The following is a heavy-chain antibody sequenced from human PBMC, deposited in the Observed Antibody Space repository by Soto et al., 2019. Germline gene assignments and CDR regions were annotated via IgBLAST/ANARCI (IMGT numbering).Heavy chain of an antibody. CDR3: AHRPRGFTYVFDY. CDR1: GFSLSTRGVG. V-gene: IGHV2-5*02. CDR2: LYWDDDE. D-gene: IGHD3-16*01. Sequence: QIPLNESGPTVVKPTQTLTLTCTFSGFSLSTRGVGVGWIRQPPGKALEWLALLYWDDDERYSPSLMSRLTITKDTSKNQVFLTMTNMDAVDTATYYCAHRPRGFTYVFDYWGQGTRVTVSS. J-gene: IGHJ4*02.